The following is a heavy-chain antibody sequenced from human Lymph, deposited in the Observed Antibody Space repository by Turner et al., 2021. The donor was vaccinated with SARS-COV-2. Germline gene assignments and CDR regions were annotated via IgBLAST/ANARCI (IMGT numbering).Heavy chain of an antibody. CDR3: AREPLVVVTAGFDY. CDR1: GFTFRSYE. CDR2: ISSSGSTI. Sequence: EVQLVESGGGLVQPGGSLRLSCAASGFTFRSYEMNWVRQATGKGLEWVSYISSSGSTIYYADSVKGRFTISRDNAKNSLYLQMNSLRAEDTAIYYCAREPLVVVTAGFDYWGQGTLVTVSS. V-gene: IGHV3-48*03. J-gene: IGHJ4*02. D-gene: IGHD2-21*02.